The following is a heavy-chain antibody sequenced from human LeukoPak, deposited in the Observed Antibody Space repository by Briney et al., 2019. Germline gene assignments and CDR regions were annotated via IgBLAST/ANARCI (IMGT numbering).Heavy chain of an antibody. V-gene: IGHV3-30*02. D-gene: IGHD6-19*01. CDR3: AYSSLST. CDR2: IHSDGINK. J-gene: IGHJ4*02. CDR1: GFTISSYG. Sequence: GGSLRLSCAASGFTISSYGLHWVRQAPGKGLEGVAFIHSDGINKYYPDSVKGRFTISRDNSKNTLYLQMNSLRAEDTAVYYCAYSSLSTWGQGTLVTVSS.